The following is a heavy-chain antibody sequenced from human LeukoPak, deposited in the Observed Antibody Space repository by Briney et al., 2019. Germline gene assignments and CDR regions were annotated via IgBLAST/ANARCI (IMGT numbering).Heavy chain of an antibody. CDR3: ARERYYSSGNYNNRIDY. D-gene: IGHD3-10*01. CDR1: GYTFTAYY. V-gene: IGHV1-2*02. J-gene: IGHJ4*02. CDR2: INPNSGGT. Sequence: GASVKVSCKASGYTFTAYYMHWVRQAPGQGLEWMGWINPNSGGTNYAQKFQGRVTMTRDTSISTAYMELSRLRSDDTALYYCARERYYSSGNYNNRIDYWGQGTLVTVSS.